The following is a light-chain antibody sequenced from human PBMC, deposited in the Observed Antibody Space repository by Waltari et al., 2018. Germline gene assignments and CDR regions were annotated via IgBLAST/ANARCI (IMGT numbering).Light chain of an antibody. CDR1: QSLLHSDGYTF. Sequence: DIVMTQTPLSLSVTPGESASISCRSTQSLLHSDGYTFLDWYLQKPGQSPQLLIYLASKRASGVPDRFSGSGSGTDFTLKISRVEAEDVGIYYCMQGKHLPFTFGPGTKLDIK. V-gene: IGKV2-29*03. J-gene: IGKJ3*01. CDR3: MQGKHLPFT. CDR2: LAS.